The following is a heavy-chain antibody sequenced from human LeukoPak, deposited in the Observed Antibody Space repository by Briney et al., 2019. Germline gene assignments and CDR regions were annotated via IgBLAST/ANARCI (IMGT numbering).Heavy chain of an antibody. Sequence: GESLRLSCSASGFTFSSYAMHWVRQAPGKGLEYVSAISSNGGSTYYADSVKGRLTISRDNSKNTLYLQMSSLRAEDTAVYYCVTDRRGILVRGTTFDYWGQGTLVTVSS. J-gene: IGHJ4*02. D-gene: IGHD3-10*01. CDR1: GFTFSSYA. CDR2: ISSNGGST. CDR3: VTDRRGILVRGTTFDY. V-gene: IGHV3-64D*06.